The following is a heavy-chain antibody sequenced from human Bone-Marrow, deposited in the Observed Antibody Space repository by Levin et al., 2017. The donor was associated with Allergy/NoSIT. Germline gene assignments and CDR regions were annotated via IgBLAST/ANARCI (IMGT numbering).Heavy chain of an antibody. V-gene: IGHV4-59*01. J-gene: IGHJ4*02. CDR1: GGTISSYY. CDR3: ARVEQPLLLDY. CDR2: IYYSGST. D-gene: IGHD2-15*01. Sequence: SETLSLTCTVSGGTISSYYWSWIRQPPGKGLEWIGYIYYSGSTNYNPSLKSRVTISVDTSKNQFSLKLSSVTAADTAVYYCARVEQPLLLDYWGQGTLVTVSS.